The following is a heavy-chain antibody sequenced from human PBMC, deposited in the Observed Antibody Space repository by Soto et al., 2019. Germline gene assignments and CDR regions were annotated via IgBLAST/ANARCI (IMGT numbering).Heavy chain of an antibody. J-gene: IGHJ5*02. CDR1: GDSISSSGYY. V-gene: IGHV4-39*01. D-gene: IGHD6-13*01. Sequence: SETLSLTCPVSGDSISSSGYYWAWIRQPPGKGLEWIGNIDYSGSTYYNPSLRSRVAFSVDTSKNQFSLKVTSVTAADTAVYYCARSWGSPGNWFDPWGQGTLVTVSS. CDR2: IDYSGST. CDR3: ARSWGSPGNWFDP.